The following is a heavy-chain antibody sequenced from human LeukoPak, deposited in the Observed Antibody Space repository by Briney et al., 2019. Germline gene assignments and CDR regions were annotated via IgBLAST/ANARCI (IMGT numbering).Heavy chain of an antibody. CDR2: IWYDGSNK. CDR3: ARDPQRFTMIVVVTPDY. V-gene: IGHV3-33*01. Sequence: PGRSLRLSCAASGFTFSSYGMHWVRQAPGKGLEWVAVIWYDGSNKYYADSVKGRFTTSRDNSKNTLYLQMNSLRAEDTAVYYCARDPQRFTMIVVVTPDYWGQGTLVTVSS. CDR1: GFTFSSYG. D-gene: IGHD3-22*01. J-gene: IGHJ4*02.